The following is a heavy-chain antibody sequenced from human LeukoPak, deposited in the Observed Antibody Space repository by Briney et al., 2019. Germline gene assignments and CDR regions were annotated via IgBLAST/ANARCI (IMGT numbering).Heavy chain of an antibody. V-gene: IGHV3-23*01. Sequence: SGGSLRLSCAASGFTFSSHAMSWVRQAPGKGLEWVSAISGSGGSTYYADSVKGRFTISRDNSKNTLYLQMNSLRAEDTAVYYCAKDTDGGGYDILTGYPALYYYYGMDVWGQGTTVTVSS. CDR2: ISGSGGST. J-gene: IGHJ6*02. CDR1: GFTFSSHA. D-gene: IGHD3-9*01. CDR3: AKDTDGGGYDILTGYPALYYYYGMDV.